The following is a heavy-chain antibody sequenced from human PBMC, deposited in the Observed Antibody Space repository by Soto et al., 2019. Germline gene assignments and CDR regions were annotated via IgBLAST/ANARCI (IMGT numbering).Heavy chain of an antibody. D-gene: IGHD3-3*01. CDR3: ASPIVGVRFLEWLPCAG. J-gene: IGHJ1*01. Sequence: QVQLVQSEAEVKKPGSSVRVSCKSSGGTVSSYSLSWLRQAPGQGLEWVGGILPLRQTPKYAQKFQGRVTIVVDRSTSTGYMDMTLLTSEGTAVYYCASPIVGVRFLEWLPCAGWGQGTLVTVSS. CDR1: GGTVSSYS. V-gene: IGHV1-69*06. CDR2: ILPLRQTP.